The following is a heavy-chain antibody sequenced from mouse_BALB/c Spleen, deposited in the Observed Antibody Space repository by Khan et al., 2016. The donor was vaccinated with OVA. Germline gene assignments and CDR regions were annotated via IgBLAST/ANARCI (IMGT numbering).Heavy chain of an antibody. V-gene: IGHV5-6-4*01. D-gene: IGHD2-1*01. Sequence: EVKLVESGGGLVKPGGSLKLSCAASGFTFSRYTMSWVRQTPEKRLEWVATISSGGTYTYYVDSVEGRFTLSRDNAKNTLYLEMTSLKSEDTDSYYGTRGEGYYANRYAIDFWGQGTSVTVSS. CDR2: ISSGGTYT. CDR1: GFTFSRYT. J-gene: IGHJ4*01. CDR3: TRGEGYYANRYAIDF.